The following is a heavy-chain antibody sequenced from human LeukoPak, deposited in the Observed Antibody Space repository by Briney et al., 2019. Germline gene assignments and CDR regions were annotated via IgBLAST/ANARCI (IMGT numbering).Heavy chain of an antibody. V-gene: IGHV1-18*01. Sequence: GASVKVSCKASGYTFTSYGISWVRQAPGQGLEWVGWISAYNGNTNYAQKLQGRVTMTTDTSTSTAYMELRSLRSDDTAVYYCARDLPPGIAAAGPHLDYWGQGTLVTVSS. J-gene: IGHJ4*02. CDR1: GYTFTSYG. CDR2: ISAYNGNT. CDR3: ARDLPPGIAAAGPHLDY. D-gene: IGHD6-13*01.